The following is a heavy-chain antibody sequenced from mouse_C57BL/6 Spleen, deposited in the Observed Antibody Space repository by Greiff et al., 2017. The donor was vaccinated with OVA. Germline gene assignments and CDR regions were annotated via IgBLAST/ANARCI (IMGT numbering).Heavy chain of an antibody. V-gene: IGHV1-69*01. CDR1: GYTFTSYW. D-gene: IGHD2-5*01. Sequence: QVQLKQPGAELVMPGASVKLSCKASGYTFTSYWMHWVKQRPGQGLEWIGEIDPSDSYTNYNQKFKGKSTLTVDKSSSTAYMQLSSLTSEDSAVYYCARPGYSNYGFAYWGQGTLVTVSA. J-gene: IGHJ3*01. CDR2: IDPSDSYT. CDR3: ARPGYSNYGFAY.